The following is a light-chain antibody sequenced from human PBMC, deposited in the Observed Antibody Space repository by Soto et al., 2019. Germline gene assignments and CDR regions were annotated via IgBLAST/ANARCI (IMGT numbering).Light chain of an antibody. J-gene: IGLJ2*01. V-gene: IGLV2-14*01. Sequence: QSALTQPASVSGSPGQSIAISCTGTSSDVGGYNYVSWYQQRPGKAPKLIIYDVYYRPSGVSDRFTGSKSGNTASLIISGLQAEDEGDYYGNSYTGGSTHVVFGGGTKLTVL. CDR3: NSYTGGSTHVV. CDR2: DVY. CDR1: SSDVGGYNY.